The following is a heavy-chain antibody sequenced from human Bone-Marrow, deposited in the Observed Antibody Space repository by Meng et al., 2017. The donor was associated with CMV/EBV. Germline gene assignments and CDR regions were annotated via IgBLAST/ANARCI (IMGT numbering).Heavy chain of an antibody. D-gene: IGHD2-2*01. CDR1: GFTVSSNY. CDR2: IYSGGST. CDR3: ARRLVGA. Sequence: GESLKISWVASGFTVSSNYMGWVRQAPGKGLEWVSVIYSGGSTYYADSVKGRFTISRDNSKNTLYLQMNSLRAEDTAMYYCARRLVGAWVQGTLVTVSS. V-gene: IGHV3-53*01. J-gene: IGHJ5*02.